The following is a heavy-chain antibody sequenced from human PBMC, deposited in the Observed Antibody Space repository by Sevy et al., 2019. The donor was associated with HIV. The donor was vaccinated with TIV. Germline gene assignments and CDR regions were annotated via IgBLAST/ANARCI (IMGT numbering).Heavy chain of an antibody. V-gene: IGHV7-4-1*02. D-gene: IGHD3-10*01. CDR3: ASGITMVRGPPGYFDY. J-gene: IGHJ4*02. CDR1: GYTFTSYA. Sequence: ASVKVSCKASGYTFTSYAMNWVRQAPGQGLEWMGWINTKTGNPTYSQGFTGRFVFSLDTSVSTAFLQISSLKAEDTAVYYCASGITMVRGPPGYFDYWGQGTLVTVSS. CDR2: INTKTGNP.